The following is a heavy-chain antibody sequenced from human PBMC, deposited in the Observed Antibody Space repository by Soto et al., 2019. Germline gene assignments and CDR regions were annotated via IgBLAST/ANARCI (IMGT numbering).Heavy chain of an antibody. CDR1: GYTFTSDD. CDR2: MNANGGKT. CDR3: ARDQLPSLDYDRYYYGMDV. D-gene: IGHD4-17*01. J-gene: IGHJ6*02. V-gene: IGHV1-46*01. Sequence: GASVKVSCEASGYTFTSDDIHWVRQAPGQGLEWLERMNANGGKTSYEQKFEGRDNLTRDTYTSTVYMELSSLRYEDTGVYYCARDQLPSLDYDRYYYGMDVWGQGTRFPVSS.